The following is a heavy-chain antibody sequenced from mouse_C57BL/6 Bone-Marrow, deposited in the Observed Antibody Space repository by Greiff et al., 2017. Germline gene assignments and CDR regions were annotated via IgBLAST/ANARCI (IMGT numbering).Heavy chain of an antibody. J-gene: IGHJ4*01. V-gene: IGHV2-5*01. CDR3: AKNKELRGYDAMDY. D-gene: IGHD1-1*01. CDR1: GFSLTSYG. CDR2: IWRGGST. Sequence: QVQLKESGPGLVQPSQRLSITCTVSGFSLTSYGVHWVRQSPGKSLEWLGVIWRGGSTDYNAAFMSRLSITKDNSNSQVFFKMNSLQADDTAIYYCAKNKELRGYDAMDYWGQGTSVTVSS.